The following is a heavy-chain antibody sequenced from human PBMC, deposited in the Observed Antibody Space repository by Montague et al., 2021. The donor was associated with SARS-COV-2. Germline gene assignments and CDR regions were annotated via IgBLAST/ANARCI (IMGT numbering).Heavy chain of an antibody. D-gene: IGHD3-22*01. CDR3: ARGRQHINMIVVVVTGGEYCFDF. J-gene: IGHJ4*02. CDR1: DGSFSDYS. V-gene: IGHV4-34*01. Sequence: SETLSLTCAVYDGSFSDYSWTWIRQPPGKGLEWIGEINHRGSTNYNPSLKSRVTISVDTSKNQFSLKMTSVTAADTAVYYCARGRQHINMIVVVVTGGEYCFDFWGQGTLGAVSS. CDR2: INHRGST.